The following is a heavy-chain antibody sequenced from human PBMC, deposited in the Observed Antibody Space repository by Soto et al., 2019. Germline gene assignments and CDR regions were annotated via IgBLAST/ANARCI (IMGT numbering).Heavy chain of an antibody. D-gene: IGHD6-19*01. J-gene: IGHJ4*02. CDR1: GFTVSSKY. CDR3: VQTTGWPGFDF. V-gene: IGHV3-53*01. CDR2: IYGGGTT. Sequence: EVQLVESGGGLIQPGGSLRLSCEASGFTVSSKYMTWVRQAPGKGLEWVSVIYGGGTTYYADSVKGRFTISRDNSKNTLYLQMNSLRVEDTAVYYCVQTTGWPGFDFWGQGTLVTVSS.